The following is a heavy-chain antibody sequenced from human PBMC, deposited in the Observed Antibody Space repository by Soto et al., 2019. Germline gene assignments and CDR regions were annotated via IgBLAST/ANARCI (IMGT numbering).Heavy chain of an antibody. CDR1: GYTFTSYG. J-gene: IGHJ5*02. D-gene: IGHD3-22*01. V-gene: IGHV1-18*01. CDR3: ARCGEYYDSSGYNWFDP. Sequence: GASVKVSCKASGYTFTSYGISWVRQAPGQGLEWMGWISAYNGNTNYAQKLQGRVTMTTDTSTSTAYMELRSLRSDDTAVYYCARCGEYYDSSGYNWFDPWGQGTRVTVSS. CDR2: ISAYNGNT.